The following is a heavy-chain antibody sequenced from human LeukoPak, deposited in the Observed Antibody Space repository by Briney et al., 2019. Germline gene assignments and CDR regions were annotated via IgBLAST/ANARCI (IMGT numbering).Heavy chain of an antibody. Sequence: ASVKVSCKTSGYTFTGYYIHWVRQAPGQGLEWMGWINPNSGDTNYAQKFQGRVSMTRDTSISTAYMELSSLRSDDSAVYYCARGVSGAYYYYYMDVWGKGTTVTVSS. CDR3: ARGVSGAYYYYYMDV. V-gene: IGHV1-2*02. J-gene: IGHJ6*03. CDR2: INPNSGDT. CDR1: GYTFTGYY. D-gene: IGHD1-26*01.